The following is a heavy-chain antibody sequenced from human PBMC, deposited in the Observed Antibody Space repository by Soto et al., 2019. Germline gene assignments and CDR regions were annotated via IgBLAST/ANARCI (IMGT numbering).Heavy chain of an antibody. CDR2: IYYSGST. J-gene: IGHJ5*02. CDR3: ARERGYCSSTSSYNDYYGFEA. D-gene: IGHD2-2*02. V-gene: IGHV4-31*03. Sequence: PAETLSLTCTFSVVSISSGGYYCSWIRQHPGKGLEWIGYIYYSGSTYYNPSLKSRVTISVDTSKNQFYLKLSSVTAADTAVYYCARERGYCSSTSSYNDYYGFEAWGQGTSVTVSS. CDR1: VVSISSGGYY.